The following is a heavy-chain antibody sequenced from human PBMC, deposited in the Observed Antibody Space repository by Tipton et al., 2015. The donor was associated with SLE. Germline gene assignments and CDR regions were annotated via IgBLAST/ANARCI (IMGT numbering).Heavy chain of an antibody. CDR2: GFASGTT. J-gene: IGHJ3*02. CDR1: GGSIDTTTYF. CDR3: VRELDTFDI. V-gene: IGHV4-61*02. Sequence: TLFLTCTVSGGSIDTTTYFWNWIRQPAGKGLEWIGRGFASGTTDYNPSLKSRVTMSVDTSGNQFSLKLSSVTAADTAVYYCVRELDTFDIWGQGTMVTVSS.